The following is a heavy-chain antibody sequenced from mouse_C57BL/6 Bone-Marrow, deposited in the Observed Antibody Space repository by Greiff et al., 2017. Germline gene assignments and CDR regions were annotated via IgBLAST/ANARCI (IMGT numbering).Heavy chain of an antibody. CDR1: GYTFTSYW. CDR3: ARDYDYDPYYFDY. CDR2: IDPSDSYT. V-gene: IGHV1-59*01. Sequence: QVHVKQPGAELVRPGTSVKLSCKASGYTFTSYWMHWVKQRPGQGLEWIGVIDPSDSYTNYNQKFKGKATLTVDTSSSTAYMQLSSLTSEDSAVYYCARDYDYDPYYFDYWGQGTTLTVSS. D-gene: IGHD2-4*01. J-gene: IGHJ2*01.